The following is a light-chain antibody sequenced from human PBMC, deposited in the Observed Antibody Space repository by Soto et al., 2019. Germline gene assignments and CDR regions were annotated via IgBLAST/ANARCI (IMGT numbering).Light chain of an antibody. CDR1: KLGDKY. CDR2: QNN. V-gene: IGLV3-1*01. Sequence: SYELTQPPSVSVSPGQTASITCSGDKLGDKYACWYQQKPGQSPVLVIYQNNKRPSGIPERFSGSNFGNTATLTISGTQATDEADYYCQAWDSSTVVFGGGTKLTVL. J-gene: IGLJ2*01. CDR3: QAWDSSTVV.